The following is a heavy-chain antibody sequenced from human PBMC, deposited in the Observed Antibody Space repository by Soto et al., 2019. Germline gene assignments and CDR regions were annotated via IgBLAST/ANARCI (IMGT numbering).Heavy chain of an antibody. Sequence: PXDSLTISCKGSGYSFTSYWIGLVRQMPGKGLEWMGIIYPGDSDTRYSPSFQGQVTISADKSISTAYLQWSSLKASDTAMYYCARRSQLAWFDPWGQGTLVTVSS. V-gene: IGHV5-51*01. D-gene: IGHD6-13*01. CDR2: IYPGDSDT. J-gene: IGHJ5*02. CDR1: GYSFTSYW. CDR3: ARRSQLAWFDP.